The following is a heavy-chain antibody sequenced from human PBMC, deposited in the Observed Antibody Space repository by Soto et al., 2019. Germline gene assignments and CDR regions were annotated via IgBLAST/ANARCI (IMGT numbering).Heavy chain of an antibody. CDR3: GRDIGILDGLLGDAFDI. D-gene: IGHD3-3*01. V-gene: IGHV1-18*01. Sequence: RASVKVSCKASGYTFTSYGISWVRQAPGQGLEWMGWISAYNGNTNYAQKLQGRVTMTTDTSTSTAYMELRSLRSDDTAVYYCGRDIGILDGLLGDAFDIWGQGTMVTVSS. CDR1: GYTFTSYG. J-gene: IGHJ3*02. CDR2: ISAYNGNT.